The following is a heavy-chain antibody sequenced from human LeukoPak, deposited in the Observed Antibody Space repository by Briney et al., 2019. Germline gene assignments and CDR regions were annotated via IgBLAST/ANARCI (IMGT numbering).Heavy chain of an antibody. Sequence: ASVKVSCKASGYTFTSYGITWVRQAPGQGLEWMGWISAYNGNTNYAQKLQGRVTMTTDTSTSTAYLDLRSLRPDGTAVYYCARAEQYQLLLHWGQGTLVTVSS. CDR1: GYTFTSYG. CDR3: ARAEQYQLLLH. D-gene: IGHD2-2*01. V-gene: IGHV1-18*01. J-gene: IGHJ4*02. CDR2: ISAYNGNT.